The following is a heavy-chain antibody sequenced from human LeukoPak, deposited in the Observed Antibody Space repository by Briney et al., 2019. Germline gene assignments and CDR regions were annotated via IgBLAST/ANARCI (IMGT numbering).Heavy chain of an antibody. CDR2: IIPILGIA. CDR3: ACEYSSSPEHFDY. D-gene: IGHD6-6*01. Sequence: SVKVSCKASGGTFSSYTISWVRQAPGQGLEWIGRIIPILGIANYAQKFQGRVTITADKSTSTAYMELSSLRSEDTAVYYCACEYSSSPEHFDYWGQGTLVTVSS. J-gene: IGHJ4*02. V-gene: IGHV1-69*02. CDR1: GGTFSSYT.